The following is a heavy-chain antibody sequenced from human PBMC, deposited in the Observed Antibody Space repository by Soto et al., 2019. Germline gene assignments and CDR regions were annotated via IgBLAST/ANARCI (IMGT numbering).Heavy chain of an antibody. D-gene: IGHD7-27*01. J-gene: IGHJ4*02. CDR1: CDSLSSVNYC. Sequence: QVQLQESGPGLVKPSQHLSLTSTVSCDSLSSVNYCWSWIRQTPDKGLEGIGHIYNGGSTYNNPSLKSRVTISVDTSKNQFSLKLTSVSAADTAVYSCASGPSGDKVDDWGQGTLVTLSS. V-gene: IGHV4-30-4*01. CDR2: IYNGGST. CDR3: ASGPSGDKVDD.